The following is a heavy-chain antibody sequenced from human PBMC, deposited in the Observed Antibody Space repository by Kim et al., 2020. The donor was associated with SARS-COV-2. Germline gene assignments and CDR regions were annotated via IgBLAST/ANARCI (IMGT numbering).Heavy chain of an antibody. D-gene: IGHD1-20*01. J-gene: IGHJ5*02. CDR3: ARGGAGITGTNWFDP. CDR1: GFTFSSYS. V-gene: IGHV3-48*02. CDR2: ISSSSSTI. Sequence: GGSLRLSCAASGFTFSSYSMNWVRQAPGKGLEWVSYISSSSSTIYYADSVKGRFTISRDNAKNSLYLQMNSLRDEDTAVYYCARGGAGITGTNWFDPWGQGTMVTVSS.